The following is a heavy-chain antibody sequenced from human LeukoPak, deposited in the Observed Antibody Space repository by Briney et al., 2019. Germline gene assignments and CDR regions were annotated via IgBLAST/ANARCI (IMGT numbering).Heavy chain of an antibody. J-gene: IGHJ6*02. CDR3: ARRAAAVSDYYYYGMDV. CDR1: GFTFSSYS. V-gene: IGHV3-21*01. CDR2: ISSSSSYI. Sequence: GGSLRLSCAASGFTFSSYSMNWVRQAPGKGLEWVSSISSSSSYIYYADSVKGRFTISRDNAKNSLYLQMNSLRAEDTAVYYCARRAAAVSDYYYYGMDVWAKGPRSPSP. D-gene: IGHD6-13*01.